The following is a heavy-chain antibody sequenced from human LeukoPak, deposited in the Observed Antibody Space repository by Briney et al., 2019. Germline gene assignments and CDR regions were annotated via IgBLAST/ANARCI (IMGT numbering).Heavy chain of an antibody. CDR3: ARRGSIAARRYFDY. J-gene: IGHJ4*02. Sequence: SETLSLTCTVSGGSISSCSYYWGWIRQPPGKGLEWIGSIYYSGSTYYNPSLKSRVTISVDTSKNQFSLKLSSVTAADTAVYYCARRGSIAARRYFDYWGQGTLVTVSS. CDR1: GGSISSCSYY. CDR2: IYYSGST. V-gene: IGHV4-39*01. D-gene: IGHD6-6*01.